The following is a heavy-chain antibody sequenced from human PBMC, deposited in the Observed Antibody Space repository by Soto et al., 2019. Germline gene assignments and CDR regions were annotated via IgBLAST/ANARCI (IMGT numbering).Heavy chain of an antibody. V-gene: IGHV2-5*02. D-gene: IGHD3-3*01. CDR3: AHRVLRTVFGLVTTTAIYFDF. Sequence: QITLNESDPTVVRPTETLTLTCRFSGFSLTTSGVGVGWIRQSPGKAPEWLALIYWDDDKRYSASLKSRLTITKHTSKNQVVLTVSHLDPTDTATYYCAHRVLRTVFGLVTTTAIYFDFWGQGTPVAVSS. J-gene: IGHJ4*02. CDR2: IYWDDDK. CDR1: GFSLTTSGVG.